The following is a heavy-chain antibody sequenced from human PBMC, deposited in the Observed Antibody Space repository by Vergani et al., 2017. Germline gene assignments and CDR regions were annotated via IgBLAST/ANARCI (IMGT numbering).Heavy chain of an antibody. V-gene: IGHV3-53*01. Sequence: EVQLVESGGGLIQPGGSLRLSCAASGFTVSSNYMSWVHQAPGKGLEWVSVIYSGGSTYYADSVKGRFTISRDNSKNTLYLQMNSLRAEDTAVYYCARARYYYDSSGYNNWFDPWGQGTLVTVSS. CDR3: ARARYYYDSSGYNNWFDP. D-gene: IGHD3-22*01. CDR2: IYSGGST. CDR1: GFTVSSNY. J-gene: IGHJ5*02.